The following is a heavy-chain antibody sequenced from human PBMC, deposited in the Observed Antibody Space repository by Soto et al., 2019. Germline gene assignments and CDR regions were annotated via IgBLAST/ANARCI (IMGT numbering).Heavy chain of an antibody. J-gene: IGHJ4*02. D-gene: IGHD3-22*01. Sequence: GESLKISCKGSGYSFAGYWITWVRQKPGKGLEWMGRIDPSDSQTYYSPSFRGHVTTSVTKSITTVFLQWSSLRASDTAMYYCARQIYDSDTGPNFQYYFDSWGQGTPVTVSS. CDR3: ARQIYDSDTGPNFQYYFDS. CDR1: GYSFAGYW. V-gene: IGHV5-10-1*01. CDR2: IDPSDSQT.